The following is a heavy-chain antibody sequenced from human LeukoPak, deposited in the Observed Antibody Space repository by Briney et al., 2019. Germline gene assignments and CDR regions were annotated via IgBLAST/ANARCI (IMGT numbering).Heavy chain of an antibody. CDR3: ARHGTPGDSSGYYYAFDF. D-gene: IGHD3-22*01. V-gene: IGHV4-39*01. Sequence: PSETLSLTCTVSGGSISSRNYYWGWIRQPPGKGLQWIGSIYYGGSTVYNPSLKSRVTISVDTSKNQFSVNLSSVIAADTAVYYCARHGTPGDSSGYYYAFDFWGQGTLVTFSS. CDR1: GGSISSRNYY. J-gene: IGHJ4*02. CDR2: IYYGGST.